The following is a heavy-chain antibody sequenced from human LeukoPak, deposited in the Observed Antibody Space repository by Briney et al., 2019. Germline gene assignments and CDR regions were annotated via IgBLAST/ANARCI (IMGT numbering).Heavy chain of an antibody. Sequence: ASVKVSCKASGYTFTGYYMHWVRQAPGQGLEWMGWINPNSGGTNYAQKFQGRVTMTRDTSISTAYMELSRLRSDDTAVYYCATGQYYYDSSGYRRGPMDVWGKGTTVTVSS. CDR1: GYTFTGYY. V-gene: IGHV1-2*02. CDR3: ATGQYYYDSSGYRRGPMDV. D-gene: IGHD3-22*01. CDR2: INPNSGGT. J-gene: IGHJ6*03.